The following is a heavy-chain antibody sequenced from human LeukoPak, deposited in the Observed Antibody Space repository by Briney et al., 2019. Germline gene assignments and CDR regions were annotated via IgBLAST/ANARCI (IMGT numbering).Heavy chain of an antibody. CDR1: GFTFSSYG. D-gene: IGHD3-10*01. Sequence: PGGSLRLSCAASGFTFSSYGMHWVRQAPGKGLEWGSAISGGGSTNYAGSVKGRFTISRDNSKNTLYLQMNSLRADDTAVYYCAKNPSWDLYGSARSGRYWYFDLWGRGPLVTVSS. V-gene: IGHV3-23*01. J-gene: IGHJ2*01. CDR2: ISGGGST. CDR3: AKNPSWDLYGSARSGRYWYFDL.